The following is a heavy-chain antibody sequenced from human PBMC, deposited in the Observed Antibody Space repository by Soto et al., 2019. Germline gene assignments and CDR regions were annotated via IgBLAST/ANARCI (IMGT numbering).Heavy chain of an antibody. J-gene: IGHJ4*02. CDR2: INSDGSRI. Sequence: EVQLVESGGGLVQPGGSLRLSCAASGFTFSSSWMHWVRQAPGKGLVWVSRINSDGSRINYEDSVKDRFTISRDNAKNTLYLQMNSLRDEDTALYYCARGPTGWYGYDYWGQGTLVTVSS. CDR3: ARGPTGWYGYDY. CDR1: GFTFSSSW. D-gene: IGHD6-19*01. V-gene: IGHV3-74*01.